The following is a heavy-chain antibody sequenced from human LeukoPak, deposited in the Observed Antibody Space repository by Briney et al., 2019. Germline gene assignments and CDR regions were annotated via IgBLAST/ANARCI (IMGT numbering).Heavy chain of an antibody. CDR1: AYTFSNYG. CDR2: ISAYNGNT. D-gene: IGHD3-10*01. J-gene: IGHJ4*02. CDR3: ARDLDGSGSYYTDY. Sequence: GASVKVSCKASAYTFSNYGFNWVRQAPGQGLGWMGWISAYNGNTKYAQKLQGRFTMSTDTSTSTDYMELRSLTSDDTAVYYCARDLDGSGSYYTDYWGQGTLVTVSS. V-gene: IGHV1-18*01.